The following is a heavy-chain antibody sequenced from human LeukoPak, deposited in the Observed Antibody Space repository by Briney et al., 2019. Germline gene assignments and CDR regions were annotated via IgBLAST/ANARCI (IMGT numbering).Heavy chain of an antibody. D-gene: IGHD6-19*01. J-gene: IGHJ4*02. CDR2: IGTSDSSI. V-gene: IGHV3-11*01. Sequence: GGSLRLSCAASGFTFSDYHMSWIRQAPGKGLEWVSHIGTSDSSIYYADSVKGRFTISRDNAKKSLYLQMNSLRAEDTAVYYCVGGGYSSAWYSSPDYWGQGTLVTV. CDR1: GFTFSDYH. CDR3: VGGGYSSAWYSSPDY.